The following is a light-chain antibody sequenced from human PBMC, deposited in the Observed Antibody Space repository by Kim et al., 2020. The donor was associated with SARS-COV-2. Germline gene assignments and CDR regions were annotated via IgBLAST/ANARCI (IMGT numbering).Light chain of an antibody. V-gene: IGKV3-11*01. CDR2: DAA. Sequence: DIVLTQSPATLSLSPGESVTLSCRASQNISIYLAWYRQRPGQPPSLLIYDAAKRATGIPARFSGGGSGVDFTLTINSLEPDDFAVYYCQRRTDWPLTFGGGTKVDIK. CDR1: QNISIY. J-gene: IGKJ4*01. CDR3: QRRTDWPLT.